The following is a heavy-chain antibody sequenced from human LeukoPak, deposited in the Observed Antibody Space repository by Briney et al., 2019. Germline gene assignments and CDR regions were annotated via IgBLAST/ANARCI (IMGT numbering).Heavy chain of an antibody. CDR3: ARGPAAAIDY. J-gene: IGHJ4*02. V-gene: IGHV3-48*02. CDR2: ISSSRSII. CDR1: GFIFSTYG. D-gene: IGHD2-2*01. Sequence: GGSLRLSCAASGFIFSTYGMHWVRQAPGKGLEWVSFISSSRSIIYYADSVKGRFTISRDSANNSLYLEMSSLRDEDTAVYYCARGPAAAIDYWGQGTLVTVSS.